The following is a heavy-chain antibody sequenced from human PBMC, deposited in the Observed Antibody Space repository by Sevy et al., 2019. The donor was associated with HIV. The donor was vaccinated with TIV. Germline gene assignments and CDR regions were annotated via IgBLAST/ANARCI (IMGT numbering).Heavy chain of an antibody. D-gene: IGHD3-16*01. J-gene: IGHJ4*02. CDR1: GFTFSDYY. CDR2: ISSSGSSI. CDR3: GGESWITDLDY. Sequence: GGSLRLSCAASGFTFSDYYMSWIRQAPGKGLEWVSYISSSGSSIYYADSVKGRFTISRDNAKNSLYLQMNSLRAEDTAVYYCGGESWITDLDYWGQGTRVTVSS. V-gene: IGHV3-11*01.